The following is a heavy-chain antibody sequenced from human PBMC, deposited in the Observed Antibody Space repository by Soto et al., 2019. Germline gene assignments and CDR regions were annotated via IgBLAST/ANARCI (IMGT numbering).Heavy chain of an antibody. J-gene: IGHJ2*01. V-gene: IGHV3-23*01. CDR3: AKVLGSSGWVYWYFDL. CDR1: GFTFSSYA. CDR2: ISGSGAST. D-gene: IGHD6-19*01. Sequence: EVQLLESGGGLVQPGGSLRLSCAASGFTFSSYAMSWVRQAPGKGLEWVSAISGSGASTYYANSVKGRFTISRDNSKNTLYLQMNSLRAEDTAVYYCAKVLGSSGWVYWYFDLWGRGTLVTVSS.